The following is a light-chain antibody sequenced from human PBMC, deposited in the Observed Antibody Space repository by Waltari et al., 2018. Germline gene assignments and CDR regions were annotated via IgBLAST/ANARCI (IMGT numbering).Light chain of an antibody. CDR1: HTINHL. Sequence: DVQMTQSPASLTASVGDGSTITCRASHTINHLLAWYQQTPGKALRLLIQKASILESGVPSRFSGSGSGTEFTLTISSLQPDDFATYYCQQCNTFSFNFGPGTTVFI. J-gene: IGKJ3*01. V-gene: IGKV1-5*03. CDR3: QQCNTFSFN. CDR2: KAS.